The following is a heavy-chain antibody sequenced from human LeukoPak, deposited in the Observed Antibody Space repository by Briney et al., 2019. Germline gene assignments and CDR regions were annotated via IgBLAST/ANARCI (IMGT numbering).Heavy chain of an antibody. CDR3: AKAYSRSALDY. V-gene: IGHV3-30*18. CDR2: ISYGGSNK. J-gene: IGHJ4*02. CDR1: GFTFSSYG. Sequence: GRSLRLSCAASGFTFSSYGMHWVRQAPGKGLEWVAVISYGGSNKYYADSVKGRFTISRDNSKNTLYLQMNSLRAEATAVYYCAKAYSRSALDYWGQGTLVTVSS. D-gene: IGHD6-13*01.